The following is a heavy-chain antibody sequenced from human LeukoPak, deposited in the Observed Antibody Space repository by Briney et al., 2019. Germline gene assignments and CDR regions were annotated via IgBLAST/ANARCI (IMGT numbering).Heavy chain of an antibody. V-gene: IGHV3-15*01. Sequence: PGGSLRLSCAASGFTFSSYWMSWVRQAPGKGLEWVGRIKSKTDGGTTDYAAPVKGRFTISRDDSKNTLYLQMNSLKTEDTAVYYCTTAEGYYYDSSGYTVFDYWGQGTLVTVSS. CDR3: TTAEGYYYDSSGYTVFDY. CDR2: IKSKTDGGTT. D-gene: IGHD3-22*01. CDR1: GFTFSSYW. J-gene: IGHJ4*02.